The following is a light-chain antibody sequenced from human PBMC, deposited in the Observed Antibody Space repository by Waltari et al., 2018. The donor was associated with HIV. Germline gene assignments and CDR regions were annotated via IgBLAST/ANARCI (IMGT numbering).Light chain of an antibody. CDR3: QQSYTIPRT. J-gene: IGKJ4*01. CDR1: QSISTS. CDR2: TAS. V-gene: IGKV1-39*01. Sequence: DIEMTQSPSSLSAFVGDRVTIACRASQSISTSLNWFQQKPGKAPNLLIYTASTLQSGVPSRFSGSGSGTDFTLTISNLQPEDFATYYCQQSYTIPRTFGGGTKVEIK.